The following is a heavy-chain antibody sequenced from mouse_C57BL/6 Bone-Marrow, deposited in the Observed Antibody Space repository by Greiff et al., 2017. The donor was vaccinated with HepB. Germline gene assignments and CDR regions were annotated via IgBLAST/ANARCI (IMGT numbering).Heavy chain of an antibody. CDR2: ISYDGSN. CDR3: ARGYYGSGDY. V-gene: IGHV3-6*01. Sequence: EVQLQESGPGLVKPSQSLSLTCSVTGYSITSGYYWNWIRQFPGNKLEWMGYISYDGSNNYNPSLKNRISITRDTSKNQFFLKLNSVTTEDTATYYCARGYYGSGDYWGQGTTLTVSS. D-gene: IGHD1-1*01. J-gene: IGHJ2*01. CDR1: GYSITSGYY.